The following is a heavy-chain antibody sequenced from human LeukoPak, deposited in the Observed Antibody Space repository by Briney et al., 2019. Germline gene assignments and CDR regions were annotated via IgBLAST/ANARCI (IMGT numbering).Heavy chain of an antibody. Sequence: PGRSLRLSCAASGFTFSSYAMHWVRQAPGKGLEWVAVISYDGSNKYYADSVKGRSTISRDNSKNTLYLQMNSLRAEDTAVYYCARGVPTYYYDSSGYIGHPFDYWGQGTLVTVSS. V-gene: IGHV3-30-3*01. CDR3: ARGVPTYYYDSSGYIGHPFDY. CDR1: GFTFSSYA. D-gene: IGHD3-22*01. J-gene: IGHJ4*02. CDR2: ISYDGSNK.